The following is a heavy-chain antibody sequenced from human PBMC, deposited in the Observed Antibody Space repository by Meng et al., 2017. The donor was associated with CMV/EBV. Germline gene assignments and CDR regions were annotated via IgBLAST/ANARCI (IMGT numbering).Heavy chain of an antibody. D-gene: IGHD3-3*01. CDR1: GFTFSDHY. Sequence: GESLKISGAASGFTFSDHYMDWVRQAPGKGLEWVGRTRNKANSYTTEYAASVKGRFTISRDDSKNSLYLQMNSLKTEDTAVYYCARSQGDFWSGSDAFDIWGQGTMVTVSS. CDR2: TRNKANSYTT. J-gene: IGHJ3*02. CDR3: ARSQGDFWSGSDAFDI. V-gene: IGHV3-72*01.